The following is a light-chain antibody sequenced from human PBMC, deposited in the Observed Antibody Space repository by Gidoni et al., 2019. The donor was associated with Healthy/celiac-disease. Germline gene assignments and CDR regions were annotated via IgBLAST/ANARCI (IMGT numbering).Light chain of an antibody. Sequence: QSVLTQPPSASGTTGQRVTISCSGSSSNIYSNNQRPSGVPDRFSGTKSGTSAPLAISGLQSEDEADYYCAAWDDSLNGPVFGGGTKLTVL. CDR3: AAWDDSLNGPV. CDR2: SNN. V-gene: IGLV1-44*01. CDR1: SSN. J-gene: IGLJ3*02.